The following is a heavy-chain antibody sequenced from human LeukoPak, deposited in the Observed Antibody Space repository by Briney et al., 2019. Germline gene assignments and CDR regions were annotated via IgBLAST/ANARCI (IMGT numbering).Heavy chain of an antibody. Sequence: GGSLRLSCAASGFTFTGYSMNWVRQAPGKGLEWVSYISISSDNIYYADSVKGRFTISRDNAKNSLYLQMNSLRDEDTAVYSCARERRVEVSARQTVAFDMWAQGTMVIVSS. CDR1: GFTFTGYS. CDR2: ISISSDNI. J-gene: IGHJ3*02. V-gene: IGHV3-48*02. CDR3: ARERRVEVSARQTVAFDM. D-gene: IGHD5/OR15-5a*01.